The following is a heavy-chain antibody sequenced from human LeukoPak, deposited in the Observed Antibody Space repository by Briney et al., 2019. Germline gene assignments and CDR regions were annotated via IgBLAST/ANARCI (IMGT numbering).Heavy chain of an antibody. CDR3: AKGGGWLYYFDY. Sequence: GGSLRLSCAASGFTFSSYAMNWVRQAPGKGLEWVSAISDGSTYYVDSVKGRFTISRDNSKNTLYLQMNSLRADDTAVYYCAKGGGWLYYFDYWGQGTLVTVSS. V-gene: IGHV3-23*01. D-gene: IGHD6-19*01. J-gene: IGHJ4*02. CDR2: ISDGST. CDR1: GFTFSSYA.